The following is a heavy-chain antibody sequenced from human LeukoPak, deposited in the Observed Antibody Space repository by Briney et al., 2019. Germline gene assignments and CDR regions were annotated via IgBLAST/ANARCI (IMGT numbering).Heavy chain of an antibody. CDR1: GFTFSSYA. Sequence: GGSLRLSCAASGFTFSSYAMHWVRQAPGKGLEWVALISYDGSNKYYADSVKGRFTISRDNSKNTLYLQMNSLRAEDTAVYYCARLDYSNYGAYYYYYMDVWGKGTAVTVSS. D-gene: IGHD4-11*01. CDR3: ARLDYSNYGAYYYYYMDV. V-gene: IGHV3-30*04. J-gene: IGHJ6*03. CDR2: ISYDGSNK.